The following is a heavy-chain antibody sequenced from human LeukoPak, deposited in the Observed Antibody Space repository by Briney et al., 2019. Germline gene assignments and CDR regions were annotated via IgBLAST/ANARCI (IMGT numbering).Heavy chain of an antibody. V-gene: IGHV4-39*07. J-gene: IGHJ5*02. CDR1: GVSISRGGYS. CDR3: ALTTGTTSRAWFDP. D-gene: IGHD1-1*01. Sequence: SETLSLTCAVSGVSISRGGYSWSWIRQPPGKGLEWIGSIYYSGSTYYNPSLKSRVTISVDTSKNQFSLKPSSVTAADTAVYYCALTTGTTSRAWFDPWGQGTLVTVSS. CDR2: IYYSGST.